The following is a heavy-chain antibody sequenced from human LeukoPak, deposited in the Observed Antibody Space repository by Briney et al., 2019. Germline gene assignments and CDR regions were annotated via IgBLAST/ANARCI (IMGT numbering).Heavy chain of an antibody. CDR2: INHSGST. J-gene: IGHJ5*02. V-gene: IGHV4-34*01. D-gene: IGHD2-2*01. CDR1: GGSFSGYY. CDR3: ARGTNGYCSSTSCYGWFDP. Sequence: SETLSLTCAVYGGSFSGYYWSWIRQPPGKGLEWIGEINHSGSTNYNPSLKSRVTISVDTSKNQFPLKLSSVTAADTAVYYCARGTNGYCSSTSCYGWFDPWGQGTLVTVSS.